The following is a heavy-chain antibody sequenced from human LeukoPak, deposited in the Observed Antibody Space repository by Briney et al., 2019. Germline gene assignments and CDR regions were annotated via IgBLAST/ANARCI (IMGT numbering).Heavy chain of an antibody. J-gene: IGHJ4*02. V-gene: IGHV1-2*02. Sequence: GASGKVSCNAAGYTFTGYYLHWVRHAPGQGLEWMGWITPNSGGTNNAQEVQGKVTMTSYTSITTAYMELSRLTSEDTATYYCSSNTRTTSGYDYWGQGPLVTVSS. CDR1: GYTFTGYY. CDR3: SSNTRTTSGYDY. CDR2: ITPNSGGT. D-gene: IGHD1-14*01.